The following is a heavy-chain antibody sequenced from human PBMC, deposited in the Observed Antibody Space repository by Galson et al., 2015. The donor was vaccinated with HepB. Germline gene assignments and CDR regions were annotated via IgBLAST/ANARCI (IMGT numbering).Heavy chain of an antibody. CDR3: ARERGFSSTLTRYGLDV. V-gene: IGHV1-69*13. J-gene: IGHJ6*02. D-gene: IGHD6-13*01. CDR1: GGTSMNF. CDR2: ILPISGIA. Sequence: SVKVSCKASGGTSMNFIFWVRQAPGQGLEWMGGILPISGIANYAQKFQDRVTITADDSTATVYMEVSRLEFADTAVYFCARERGFSSTLTRYGLDVWGQGTTVTVSS.